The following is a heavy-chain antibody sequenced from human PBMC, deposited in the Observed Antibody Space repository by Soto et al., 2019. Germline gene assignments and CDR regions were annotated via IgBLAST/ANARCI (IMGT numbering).Heavy chain of an antibody. CDR3: ARGMTTVTTLDY. V-gene: IGHV4-30-2*01. CDR2: IYHSGST. J-gene: IGHJ4*02. CDR1: GCSISSGGYC. D-gene: IGHD4-17*01. Sequence: SETLSLTCAVSGCSISSGGYCWSWSRQPPGKGLEWIGYIYHSGSTYYNPSLKSRVTISVDRSKNQFSLKLSSVTAADTAVYYCARGMTTVTTLDYWGQGTLVTV.